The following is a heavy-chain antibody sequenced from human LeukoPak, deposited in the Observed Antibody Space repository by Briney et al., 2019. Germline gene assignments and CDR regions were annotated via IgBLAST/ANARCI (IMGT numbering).Heavy chain of an antibody. CDR2: IYYSGST. J-gene: IGHJ4*02. CDR1: GGSFSGYY. Sequence: KPSETLSLTCAVYGGSFSGYYWSWIRQPPGKGLEWIGYIYYSGSTNYNPSLKSRVTISVDTSKNQFSLKLSSVTAADTAVYYCAREVRGVISYYFDYWGQGTLVTVSS. D-gene: IGHD3-10*01. CDR3: AREVRGVISYYFDY. V-gene: IGHV4-59*12.